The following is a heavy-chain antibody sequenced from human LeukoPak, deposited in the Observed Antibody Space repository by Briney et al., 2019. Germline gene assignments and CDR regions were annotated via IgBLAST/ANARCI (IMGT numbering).Heavy chain of an antibody. J-gene: IGHJ4*02. D-gene: IGHD2-2*01. CDR2: FDPEDGET. CDR3: ATRDTVVVSATTRDY. Sequence: ASVKVSCKASGYTLTELSMHWVRQAPGKGLEWMGGFDPEDGETIYAQKFQGRVIMTEDTSTDTAYMELSSLRSEDTAVYYCATRDTVVVSATTRDYWGQGTLVTVSS. V-gene: IGHV1-24*01. CDR1: GYTLTELS.